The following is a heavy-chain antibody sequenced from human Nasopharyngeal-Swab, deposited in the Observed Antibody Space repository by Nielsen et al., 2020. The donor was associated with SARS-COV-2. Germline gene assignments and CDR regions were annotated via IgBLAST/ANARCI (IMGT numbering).Heavy chain of an antibody. Sequence: SETLSLTCTVSSGSITSSSYYWGWVRQPPGKGLEWIGSISYSRSIYYSENTYYNPSLRSRVTLSIDTSKNQFSLNLSSVTAADTAVYCCARQYSHSGGHYYMDVWGKGTTVIVSS. D-gene: IGHD3-10*01. CDR3: ARQYSHSGGHYYMDV. J-gene: IGHJ6*03. V-gene: IGHV4-39*01. CDR2: ISYSRSIYYSENT. CDR1: SGSITSSSYY.